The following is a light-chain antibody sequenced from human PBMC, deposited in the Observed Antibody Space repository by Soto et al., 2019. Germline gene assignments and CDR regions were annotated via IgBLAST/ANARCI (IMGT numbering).Light chain of an antibody. CDR1: QSVSSN. CDR3: QQYNYWPPWT. V-gene: IGKV3-15*01. J-gene: IGKJ1*01. Sequence: EIVMTQSPATLSVSPGERATLSCRASQSVSSNLAWYQQKPGQAPRLLIYGASTRATGIPARFSGSGSGKEFNLTVNRLQSEDFAVYYCQQYNYWPPWTFGQGTKVEIK. CDR2: GAS.